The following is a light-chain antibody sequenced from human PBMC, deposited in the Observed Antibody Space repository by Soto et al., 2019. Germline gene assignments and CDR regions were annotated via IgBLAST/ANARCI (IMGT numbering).Light chain of an antibody. V-gene: IGKV3-11*01. CDR1: QSVGGH. J-gene: IGKJ5*01. CDR3: QQSHIWPPIN. Sequence: EIVLTQSPATLSLSPGEIATVSCSASQSVGGHLAWYQQRPGQAPRLLIHDASTRAIGIPVRFSGSRSGTDFTLTISSLETEDAAIYYCQQSHIWPPINFGQGTRLEIK. CDR2: DAS.